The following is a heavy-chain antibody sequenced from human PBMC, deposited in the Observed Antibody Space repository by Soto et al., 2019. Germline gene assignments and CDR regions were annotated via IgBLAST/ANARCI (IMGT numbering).Heavy chain of an antibody. Sequence: ASVKVSCKASGYTFTSYGISWVRQAPGQGLEWMGWISAYNGNTNYAQKLQGRVTMTTDTSTSTAYMELRSLRSDDTAVYYCARDTYSSSWTSFGYWGQGTLVTVSS. J-gene: IGHJ4*02. CDR3: ARDTYSSSWTSFGY. CDR2: ISAYNGNT. CDR1: GYTFTSYG. D-gene: IGHD6-13*01. V-gene: IGHV1-18*01.